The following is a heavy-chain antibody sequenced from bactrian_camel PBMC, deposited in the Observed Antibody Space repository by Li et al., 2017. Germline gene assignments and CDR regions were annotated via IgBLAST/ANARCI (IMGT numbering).Heavy chain of an antibody. V-gene: IGHV3-1*01. Sequence: VQLVESGGGSVQPGGSLRLSCAASGFTFDDYAMGWIRQAPGKGLEWVSDISWSGDRTNYADSVKGQFTISRDNAKNTVYLQMNSLKPEDTAVYYCATGSAWDEHSDYAGYRNWGQGTQVTVS. CDR3: ATGSAWDEHSDYAGYRN. J-gene: IGHJ4*01. CDR1: GFTFDDYA. CDR2: ISWSGDRT. D-gene: IGHD4*01.